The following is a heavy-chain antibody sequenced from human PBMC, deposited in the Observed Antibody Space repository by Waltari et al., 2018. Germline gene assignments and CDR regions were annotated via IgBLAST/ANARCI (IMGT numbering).Heavy chain of an antibody. V-gene: IGHV3-66*01. D-gene: IGHD3-22*01. Sequence: EVQLVESGGGLVQPGGSLRLYCAASGLTVSSNYMSWVRQAPGKGLEWVSVIYSGGSTYYADSVKGRFTISRDNSKNTLYLQMNSLRAEDTAVYYCARARYDSGNWFDPWGQGTLVTVSS. CDR2: IYSGGST. J-gene: IGHJ5*02. CDR3: ARARYDSGNWFDP. CDR1: GLTVSSNY.